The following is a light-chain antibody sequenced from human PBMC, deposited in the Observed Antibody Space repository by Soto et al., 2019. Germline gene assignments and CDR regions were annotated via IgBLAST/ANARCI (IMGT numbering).Light chain of an antibody. V-gene: IGKV1-39*01. J-gene: IGKJ4*01. CDR2: AAS. Sequence: DLQMTQSPSSLSASVGDRVTITCRASQSISSYLNWYQQKPGKAPKLLIYAASSLQSGVPSRFSGSGSGTDFTLTISSLQPEDFVTYYCQQSYSTLLTFGGGTKVEIK. CDR3: QQSYSTLLT. CDR1: QSISSY.